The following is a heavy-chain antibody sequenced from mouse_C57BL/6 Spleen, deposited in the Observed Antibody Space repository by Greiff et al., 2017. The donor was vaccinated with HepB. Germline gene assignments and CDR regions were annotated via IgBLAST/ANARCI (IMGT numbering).Heavy chain of an antibody. D-gene: IGHD1-2*01. J-gene: IGHJ2*01. CDR2: INPYNGDT. CDR3: ARSGGYYGPLNY. V-gene: IGHV1-20*01. CDR1: GYSFTGYF. Sequence: VQLQQSGPELVKPGDSVKISCKASGYSFTGYFMNWVMQSHGKSLEWIGRINPYNGDTFYNQKFKGKATLTVDKSSRTAQMELRSLTSEDSAVYFCARSGGYYGPLNYWGQGTTLTVSS.